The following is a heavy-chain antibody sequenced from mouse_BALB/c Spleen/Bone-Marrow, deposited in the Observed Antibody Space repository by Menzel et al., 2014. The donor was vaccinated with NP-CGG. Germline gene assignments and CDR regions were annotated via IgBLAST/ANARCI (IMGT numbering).Heavy chain of an antibody. CDR3: ARERDYDYAYAMDY. V-gene: IGHV14-3*02. Sequence: EVQLQQSGAELVKPGASVKLSCTASGFNIKDTYMHWVKQRPEQGLEWIGRIDPANGNTKYDPKFQGKATITADTSSNTAYLQLSSLTSKDTAVYYCARERDYDYAYAMDYWGQGTSVTVSS. CDR1: GFNIKDTY. CDR2: IDPANGNT. J-gene: IGHJ4*01. D-gene: IGHD2-4*01.